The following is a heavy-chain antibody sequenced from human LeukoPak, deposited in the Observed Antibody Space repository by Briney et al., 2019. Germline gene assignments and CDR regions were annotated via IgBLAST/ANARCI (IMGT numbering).Heavy chain of an antibody. CDR2: IIPILGTA. CDR3: ARSGLGGYYYYGMDV. J-gene: IGHJ6*04. V-gene: IGHV1-69*13. Sequence: SVKVTCKASGGTFSNYLISWVRQAPGQGLGWMGGIIPILGTANYAQKFQGRVTITADESTSTAYMELSSLRSEDTAVYYCARSGLGGYYYYGMDVWGKGATVTVSS. D-gene: IGHD2-15*01. CDR1: GGTFSNYL.